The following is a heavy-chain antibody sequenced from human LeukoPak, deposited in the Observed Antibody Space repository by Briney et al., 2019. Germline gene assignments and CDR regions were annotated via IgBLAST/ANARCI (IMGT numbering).Heavy chain of an antibody. D-gene: IGHD3-3*01. CDR1: GYTFTSYG. J-gene: IGHJ6*02. V-gene: IGHV1-18*01. Sequence: GASVKVSCKASGYTFTSYGISWVRQAPGQGLEWMGWISAYNGNTNYAQKFQGRVTMTRNTSISTAYMELSSLRSEDTAVYYCAREEGLRFLEWLSPYYYYYGMDVWGQGTTVTVSS. CDR3: AREEGLRFLEWLSPYYYYYGMDV. CDR2: ISAYNGNT.